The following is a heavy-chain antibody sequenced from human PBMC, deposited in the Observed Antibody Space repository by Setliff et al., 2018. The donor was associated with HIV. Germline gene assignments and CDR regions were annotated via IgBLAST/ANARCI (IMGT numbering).Heavy chain of an antibody. CDR1: GGSISTGGYY. Sequence: NPSETLSLTCTVSGGSISTGGYYWSWIRQHPGKGLEWIGYMYYSGGTSYNPSLKSRVTISVDTSKKQFSLKLSSLTAADTAVYYCARGGLGVVTSFDSWGPGTLVTVSS. J-gene: IGHJ4*02. D-gene: IGHD3-3*01. V-gene: IGHV4-31*03. CDR3: ARGGLGVVTSFDS. CDR2: MYYSGGT.